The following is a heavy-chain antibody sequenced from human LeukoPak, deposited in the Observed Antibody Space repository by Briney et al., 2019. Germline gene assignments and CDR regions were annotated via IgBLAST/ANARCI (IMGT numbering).Heavy chain of an antibody. CDR1: GGSISSYY. V-gene: IGHV4-59*01. CDR3: ARTSGYSGYYFDY. J-gene: IGHJ4*02. Sequence: SETLSLTCTVSGGSISSYYWSWIRQPPGKGLEWIGYIYYSGSTNYNPSLKSRVTISVVTSKNQFSLKLSSVTAADTAVYYCARTSGYSGYYFDYWGQGTLVTVSS. CDR2: IYYSGST. D-gene: IGHD5-12*01.